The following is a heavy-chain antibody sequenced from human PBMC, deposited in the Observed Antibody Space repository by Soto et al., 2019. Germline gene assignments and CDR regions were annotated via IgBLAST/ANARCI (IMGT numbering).Heavy chain of an antibody. CDR2: TYYRSKWYN. J-gene: IGHJ4*02. V-gene: IGHV6-1*01. Sequence: SQTLSLTCAISGDSVSSNSAAWNWIRQSPSRGLEWLGRTYYRSKWYNYYAVSVKSRITINPDTSKNQFSLQLNSVTPEDTAVYYCARARSDSSGWSNYYFDYWGQGTLVTVSS. CDR3: ARARSDSSGWSNYYFDY. CDR1: GDSVSSNSAA. D-gene: IGHD6-19*01.